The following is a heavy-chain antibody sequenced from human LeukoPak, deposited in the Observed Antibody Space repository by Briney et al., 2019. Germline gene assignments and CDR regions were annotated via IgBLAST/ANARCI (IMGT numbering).Heavy chain of an antibody. D-gene: IGHD1-7*01. V-gene: IGHV3-23*01. CDR3: AKDRGYNWKYGPTWFDP. CDR2: ISGSGGST. Sequence: GGSLRLSCAASGFTFSSYAMSWVRQAPGKGLEWVSAISGSGGSTYYADSVKGRFTISRDNSKNTLYLQMNSLRAEDTAVYYCAKDRGYNWKYGPTWFDPWGQGTLVTVSS. J-gene: IGHJ5*02. CDR1: GFTFSSYA.